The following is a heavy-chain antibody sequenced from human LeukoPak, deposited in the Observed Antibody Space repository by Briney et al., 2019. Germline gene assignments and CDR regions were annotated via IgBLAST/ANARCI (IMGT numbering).Heavy chain of an antibody. CDR3: ARTAAAVAENDAFDI. V-gene: IGHV1-2*02. D-gene: IGHD6-19*01. Sequence: GASVKVSCKASGYTFTGYYMHWVRQAPGQGLEWMGWINPNSGGTNYAQKFQGRVTMTRDTSISTAYMELSRLRSDDTAVYYCARTAAAVAENDAFDIWGQGTMVTVSS. CDR2: INPNSGGT. J-gene: IGHJ3*02. CDR1: GYTFTGYY.